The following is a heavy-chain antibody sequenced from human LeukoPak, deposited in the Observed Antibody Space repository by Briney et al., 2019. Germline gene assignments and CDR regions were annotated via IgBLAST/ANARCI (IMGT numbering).Heavy chain of an antibody. D-gene: IGHD6-6*01. J-gene: IGHJ4*02. CDR1: GFTFSDYY. CDR2: ISSSGSTI. V-gene: IGHV3-11*04. Sequence: GGSLRLSCAASGFTFSDYYMSWIRQAPGKGLEWVSYISSSGSTIYYADSVKGRFTISRDNAKNSLYLQMNSLRAEDRAVYYCARHLGRVGAAARPVDYWGQGTLVTVSS. CDR3: ARHLGRVGAAARPVDY.